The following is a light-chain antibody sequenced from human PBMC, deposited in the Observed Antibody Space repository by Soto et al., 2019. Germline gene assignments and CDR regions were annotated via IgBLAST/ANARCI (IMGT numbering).Light chain of an antibody. CDR3: QKYGSSPT. CDR1: QSVSSSY. Sequence: EIVLTQSPGTLSLSPGERATLSCRASQSVSSSYLAWYQQKPGQAPRLRIYGASSRATGITDRFSGSGSGTEFTLTISRHEPEDFAVYYCQKYGSSPTFGQGPKVELK. J-gene: IGKJ1*01. CDR2: GAS. V-gene: IGKV3-20*01.